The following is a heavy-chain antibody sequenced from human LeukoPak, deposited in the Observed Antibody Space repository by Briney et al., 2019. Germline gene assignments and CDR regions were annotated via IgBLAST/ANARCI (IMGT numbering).Heavy chain of an antibody. V-gene: IGHV1-69*13. CDR1: GGTFSSYA. D-gene: IGHD4-17*01. J-gene: IGHJ3*02. Sequence: SVKVSCKASGGTFSSYAISWVRQAPGQGLEWMGRIIPIFGTANYAQKFQGRVTITADESTSTAYMELSSLRSEDTAVYYCARVGDYGDYGSAFDIWGQGTMVTVSS. CDR2: IIPIFGTA. CDR3: ARVGDYGDYGSAFDI.